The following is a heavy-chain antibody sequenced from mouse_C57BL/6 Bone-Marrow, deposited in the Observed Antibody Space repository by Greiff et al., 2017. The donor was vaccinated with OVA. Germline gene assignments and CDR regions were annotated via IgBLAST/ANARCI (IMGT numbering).Heavy chain of an antibody. J-gene: IGHJ3*01. Sequence: LVESGAELVKPGASVKISCKASGYAFSSYWMNWVKQRPGKGLEWIGQIYPGDGDTNYNGKFKGKATLTADKSSSTAYMQLSSLTSEDSAVYFCARLRGAWFAYWGQGTLVTVSA. CDR1: GYAFSSYW. V-gene: IGHV1-80*01. D-gene: IGHD1-1*01. CDR2: IYPGDGDT. CDR3: ARLRGAWFAY.